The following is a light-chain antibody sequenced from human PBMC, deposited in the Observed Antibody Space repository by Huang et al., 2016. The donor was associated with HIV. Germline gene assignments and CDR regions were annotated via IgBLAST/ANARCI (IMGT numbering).Light chain of an antibody. CDR2: GSS. J-gene: IGKJ4*01. CDR3: HQYNNWLLS. CDR1: RSVSSN. V-gene: IGKV3-15*01. Sequence: IVMTQSPATLSVSPGDRVTLSCKANRSVSSNLAWYQQRPGQAPRLLIYGSSTRAPGVPARFIGSGSGTDFSLTISSLQSEDFALYYCHQYNNWLLSFGGGARVDI.